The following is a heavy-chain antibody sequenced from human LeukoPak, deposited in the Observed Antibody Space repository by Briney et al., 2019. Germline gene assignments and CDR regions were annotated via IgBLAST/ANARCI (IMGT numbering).Heavy chain of an antibody. D-gene: IGHD3-22*01. V-gene: IGHV1-2*02. Sequence: ASVKVSCKASGYTFTGYYMHWVRQAPGQGLEWMGWINPNSGGTNYAQKFQGRVTMTRDPSISTAYMELSRLRSDDTAVYYCARDTPLYYYDSSGYIDYWGQGTLVTVSS. CDR1: GYTFTGYY. CDR2: INPNSGGT. J-gene: IGHJ4*02. CDR3: ARDTPLYYYDSSGYIDY.